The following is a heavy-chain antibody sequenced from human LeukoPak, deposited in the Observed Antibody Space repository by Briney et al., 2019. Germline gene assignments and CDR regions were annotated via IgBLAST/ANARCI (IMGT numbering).Heavy chain of an antibody. CDR1: GFTFSSYA. CDR3: ARVSGGSYYRDPAFDI. Sequence: PGRSLRLSCAASGFTFSSYAMHWVRQAPGKELEWVAVISYDGSNKYYADSVKGRFTISRDNSKNTLYLQMNSLRAEDTAVYYCARVSGGSYYRDPAFDIWGQGTMVTVSS. V-gene: IGHV3-30-3*01. D-gene: IGHD1-26*01. CDR2: ISYDGSNK. J-gene: IGHJ3*02.